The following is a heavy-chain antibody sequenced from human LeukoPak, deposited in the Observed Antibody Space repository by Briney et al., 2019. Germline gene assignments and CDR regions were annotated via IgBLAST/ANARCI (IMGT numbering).Heavy chain of an antibody. D-gene: IGHD2-2*02. V-gene: IGHV4-59*01. Sequence: SETLSLTCTVSGGSISSYYWSWIRQPPGKGLEWIGYIYYIGSTNYNPSLKSRVTISVDTSKNQFSLKLSSVTAADTAVYYCARGGEYQLLYTNNWFDPWGQGTLVTVSS. CDR3: ARGGEYQLLYTNNWFDP. CDR2: IYYIGST. J-gene: IGHJ5*02. CDR1: GGSISSYY.